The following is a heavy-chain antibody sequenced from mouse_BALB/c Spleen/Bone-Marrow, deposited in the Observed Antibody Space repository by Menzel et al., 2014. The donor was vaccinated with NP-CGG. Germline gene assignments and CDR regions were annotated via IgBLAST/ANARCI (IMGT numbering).Heavy chain of an antibody. D-gene: IGHD3-1*01. CDR3: ARWAFDAWFAY. Sequence: QVQLQQSGAELMKPGASVKISCKATGYTFSSYWIEWVKQRPGHGLEWIGEILPGSGSTNYNEKFKGKATFTADTSSNTAYMQLSSLTSEDSAVYYCARWAFDAWFAYWGQGTLVTVSA. V-gene: IGHV1-9*01. CDR1: GYTFSSYW. J-gene: IGHJ3*01. CDR2: ILPGSGST.